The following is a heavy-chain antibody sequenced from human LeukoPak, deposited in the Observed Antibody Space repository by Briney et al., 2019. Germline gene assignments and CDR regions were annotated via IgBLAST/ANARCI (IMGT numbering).Heavy chain of an antibody. CDR2: INHSGST. CDR1: GGSFSGYY. Sequence: SETLSLTCAVYGGSFSGYYWSWIRQPPGKGLEWIGEINHSGSTNYNPSLKSRVTISVDTSKNQFSLKLSSVTAADTAVYYCARAGIAAADNWSDPWGQGTLVTVSS. J-gene: IGHJ5*02. CDR3: ARAGIAAADNWSDP. V-gene: IGHV4-34*01. D-gene: IGHD6-13*01.